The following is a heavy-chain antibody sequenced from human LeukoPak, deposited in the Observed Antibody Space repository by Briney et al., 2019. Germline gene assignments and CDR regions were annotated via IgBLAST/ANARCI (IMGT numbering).Heavy chain of an antibody. J-gene: IGHJ4*02. D-gene: IGHD5-18*01. V-gene: IGHV4-4*02. CDR3: ARKPTGYSYGSDFDY. Sequence: SGTLSLTCAVSGGSISSSNWWSWVRQPPGKGLEWIGEIYHSGSTNYNPSLKSRVTISVDKSKNQFSLKLSSVTAADTAVYYCARKPTGYSYGSDFDYWGQGTLVTVSS. CDR2: IYHSGST. CDR1: GGSISSSNW.